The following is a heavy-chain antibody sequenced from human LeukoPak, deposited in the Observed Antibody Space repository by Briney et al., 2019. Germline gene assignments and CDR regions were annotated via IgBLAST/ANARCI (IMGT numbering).Heavy chain of an antibody. CDR3: ATVSRLLWFGESYYFDY. J-gene: IGHJ4*02. D-gene: IGHD3-10*01. Sequence: ASVKVSCKVSGYTLTELSMHWVRQAPGKGLEGMGGFDPEDGETIYAQKFQGRVTMTEDTSTDTAYMELSSLRSEDTAVYYCATVSRLLWFGESYYFDYWGQGTLVTVSS. CDR1: GYTLTELS. V-gene: IGHV1-24*01. CDR2: FDPEDGET.